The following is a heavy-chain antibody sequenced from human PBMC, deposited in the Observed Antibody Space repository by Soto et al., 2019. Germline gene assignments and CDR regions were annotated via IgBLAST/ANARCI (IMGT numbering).Heavy chain of an antibody. Sequence: QVQLQESGPGLVKPSETPSLTCTVSGGSISSYYWSWIRQPPGKGLEWIGYIYYSGSTNYNPSLKSRVTISVDTSKNQFSLKLSSVTAADTAEYYCARSGKYHLLVAFDIWGQGTMVTVSS. V-gene: IGHV4-59*01. D-gene: IGHD2-2*01. CDR3: ARSGKYHLLVAFDI. CDR2: IYYSGST. CDR1: GGSISSYY. J-gene: IGHJ3*02.